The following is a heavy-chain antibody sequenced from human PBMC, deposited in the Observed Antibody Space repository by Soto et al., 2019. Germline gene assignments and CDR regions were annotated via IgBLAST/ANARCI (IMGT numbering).Heavy chain of an antibody. V-gene: IGHV5-10-1*01. CDR3: ARQNYYDSSGYPVNYYGMDV. CDR1: GYSFTSYW. D-gene: IGHD3-22*01. CDR2: IDPSDSYT. Sequence: PGESLKISCKGSGYSFTSYWISWVRQMPGKGLEWMGRIDPSDSYTNYSPSFQGHVTISADKSISTAYLQWSSLKASDTAMYYCARQNYYDSSGYPVNYYGMDVWGQGTTVTVSS. J-gene: IGHJ6*02.